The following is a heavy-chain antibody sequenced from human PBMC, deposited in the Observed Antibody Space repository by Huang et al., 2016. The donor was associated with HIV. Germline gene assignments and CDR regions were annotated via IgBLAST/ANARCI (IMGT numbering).Heavy chain of an antibody. V-gene: IGHV1-46*01. CDR3: ARDRDFYDSSGYWGFNYFDY. CDR2: INPRDGST. CDR1: GYAFTSYY. D-gene: IGHD3-22*01. J-gene: IGHJ4*02. Sequence: QVQLVQSGAEVKKPGASVKVSCKASGYAFTSYYMHWVRQAPGQGLEWMGIINPRDGSTSYAQKCQGRVTTTRDTSTNTVFMELSSLRSEDTAVYYCARDRDFYDSSGYWGFNYFDYWGQGTLVTVSS.